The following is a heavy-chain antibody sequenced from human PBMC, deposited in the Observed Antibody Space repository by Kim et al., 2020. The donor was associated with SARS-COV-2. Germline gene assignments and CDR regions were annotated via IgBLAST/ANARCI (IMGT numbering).Heavy chain of an antibody. D-gene: IGHD6-19*01. J-gene: IGHJ4*02. CDR2: INPNSAGT. CDR3: ARGGTSSGWCWDDS. CDR1: GYTFTGHY. V-gene: IGHV1-2*02. Sequence: ASVKVSCKASGYTFTGHYIHWVRQAPGQGPEWMGWINPNSAGTNYAPKFQGRVSMTRDTSVNTAYLDLSKLTLLDTAVYYCARGGTSSGWCWDDSWGQGTLVTVST.